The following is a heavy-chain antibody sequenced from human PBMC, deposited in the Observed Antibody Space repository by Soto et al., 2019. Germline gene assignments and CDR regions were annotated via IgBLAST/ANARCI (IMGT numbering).Heavy chain of an antibody. J-gene: IGHJ4*02. Sequence: RGESLKISCQGSGYRFTSSWIAWVRQLPGRDLEWMGIIYPGDSDARYSPSFQGRITISADKSISTAFLQWGSLKASDTAMYYCAREGEFCSGDNCYTNYWGQGTLVTVGS. D-gene: IGHD2-15*01. CDR3: AREGEFCSGDNCYTNY. CDR2: IYPGDSDA. CDR1: GYRFTSSW. V-gene: IGHV5-51*01.